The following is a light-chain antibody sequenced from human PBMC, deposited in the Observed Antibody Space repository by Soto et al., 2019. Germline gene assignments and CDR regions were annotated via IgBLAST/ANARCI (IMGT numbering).Light chain of an antibody. J-gene: IGKJ5*01. CDR1: QGVSNW. CDR3: QQANSFPYT. Sequence: DIQMTQSPSSVSASVGDRVSITCRASQGVSNWLAWYQQKPGKAPRLLIYAASNLQSGVPSRFSGSGSGTDFTLTISNLQPEDFATYYCQQANSFPYTFGQGTRLEIK. V-gene: IGKV1D-12*01. CDR2: AAS.